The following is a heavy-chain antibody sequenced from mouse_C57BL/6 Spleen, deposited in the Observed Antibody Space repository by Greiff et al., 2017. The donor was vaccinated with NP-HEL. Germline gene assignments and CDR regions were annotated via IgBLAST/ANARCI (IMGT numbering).Heavy chain of an antibody. CDR2: IHPNSGST. V-gene: IGHV1-64*01. CDR3: ARGALGGDWYFDV. D-gene: IGHD4-1*01. J-gene: IGHJ1*03. CDR1: GYTFTSYW. Sequence: QVQLQQPGAELVKPGASVKLSCKASGYTFTSYWMHWVKQRPGQGLEWIGMIHPNSGSTNYNEKFKSKATLTVDKSSSTAYMQLSSLTSEDSAAYYSARGALGGDWYFDVWGTGTTVTVSS.